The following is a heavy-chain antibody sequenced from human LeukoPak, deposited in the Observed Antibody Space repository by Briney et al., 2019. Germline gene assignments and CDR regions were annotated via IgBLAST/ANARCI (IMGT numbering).Heavy chain of an antibody. CDR2: ISGSGGST. CDR1: GFTFSSYA. CDR3: ARGRVTYSGYDFPYYFDY. D-gene: IGHD5-12*01. Sequence: GGSLRLSCAASGFTFSSYAMSWVRQAPGKGLEWVSAISGSGGSTYYADSVKGRFTISRDNSKNTLYLQMNSLRAEDTAVYYCARGRVTYSGYDFPYYFDYWGQGTLVTVSS. V-gene: IGHV3-23*01. J-gene: IGHJ4*02.